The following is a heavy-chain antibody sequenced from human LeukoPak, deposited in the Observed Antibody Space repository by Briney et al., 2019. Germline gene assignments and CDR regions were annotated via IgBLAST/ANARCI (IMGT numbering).Heavy chain of an antibody. CDR2: IYYSGST. D-gene: IGHD3-3*01. Sequence: PSETLSLTCTVSGGSISSSSYYWGWIRQPPGKGLEWIGSIYYSGSTYYNPSLKSRVTISVDTSKNQFSLKLSSVTAADTAVYYCARATLFTIFGVVRGYYGMDVWGQGTTVTVSS. CDR1: GGSISSSSYY. CDR3: ARATLFTIFGVVRGYYGMDV. V-gene: IGHV4-39*01. J-gene: IGHJ6*02.